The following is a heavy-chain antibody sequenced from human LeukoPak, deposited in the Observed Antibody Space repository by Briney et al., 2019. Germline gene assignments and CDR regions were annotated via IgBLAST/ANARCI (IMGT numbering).Heavy chain of an antibody. CDR2: IYTSGST. D-gene: IGHD2-8*01. J-gene: IGHJ4*02. Sequence: SETLSLTCTVSGGSISSGSYYWSWIRQPAGKGLEWIGRIYTSGSTNYNPSLKSRVTISVDTSKNQFSLKLSSVTAADTAVYYCAREGYCTNGVCPDYWGQGTLVTVSS. V-gene: IGHV4-61*02. CDR1: GGSISSGSYY. CDR3: AREGYCTNGVCPDY.